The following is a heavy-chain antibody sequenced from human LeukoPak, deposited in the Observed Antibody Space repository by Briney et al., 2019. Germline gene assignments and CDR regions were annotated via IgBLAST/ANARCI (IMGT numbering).Heavy chain of an antibody. CDR3: ARSPRVVVVIDWYFDL. D-gene: IGHD3-22*01. CDR2: IYYSGST. V-gene: IGHV4-59*11. CDR1: GGSISSHY. J-gene: IGHJ2*01. Sequence: SETLSLTCTVSGGSISSHYWSWIRQPPGKGLEWIGYIYYSGSTNYNPSLKSRVTISVDTSKNQFSMKLSSVTAADTAVYYCARSPRVVVVIDWYFDLWGRGTLVTVSS.